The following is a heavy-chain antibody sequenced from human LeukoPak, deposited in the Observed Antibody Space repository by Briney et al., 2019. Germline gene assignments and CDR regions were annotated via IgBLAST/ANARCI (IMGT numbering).Heavy chain of an antibody. CDR1: EFTFSSYA. CDR2: TRDSGVST. CDR3: ARESNYNFDC. V-gene: IGHV3-23*01. D-gene: IGHD4-11*01. J-gene: IGHJ4*02. Sequence: GGSLRLSCAASEFTFSSYAMSWVRQAPGKGLEWVSATRDSGVSTYYTDSVKGRFTISRDNSKNTLYLQMNSLRAEDMAVYYCARESNYNFDCWGQGTLVTVSS.